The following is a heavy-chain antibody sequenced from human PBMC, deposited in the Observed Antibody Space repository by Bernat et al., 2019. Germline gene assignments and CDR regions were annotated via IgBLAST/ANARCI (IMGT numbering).Heavy chain of an antibody. CDR1: GFTFSGYA. CDR2: ILHSGGGT. V-gene: IGHV3-23*01. D-gene: IGHD3-16*01. J-gene: IGHJ4*02. CDR3: AKDRVWGYGYVVFDY. Sequence: EVQLLESGGGLVQPGESLRLSCGASGFTFSGYAMNWVRQAPGKGLEWVSTILHSGGGTYYADSVRGRFTISRDNAKNTLYLQMNSLRAEDTAIYYCAKDRVWGYGYVVFDYWGQGTLVTVSS.